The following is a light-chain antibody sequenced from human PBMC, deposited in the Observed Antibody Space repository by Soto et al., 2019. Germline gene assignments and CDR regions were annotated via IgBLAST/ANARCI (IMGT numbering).Light chain of an antibody. CDR2: DAS. CDR3: QQRSNWPLT. Sequence: EIVLTQSPATLSLSPGARATLSCRASQSVDSQVAWYQQRPGQAPSLVVYDASNRATGIPARFSVSGSGTEFTLTITTLEPEDFAVYYCQQRSNWPLTFGRGTTLEIK. V-gene: IGKV3-11*01. J-gene: IGKJ2*01. CDR1: QSVDSQ.